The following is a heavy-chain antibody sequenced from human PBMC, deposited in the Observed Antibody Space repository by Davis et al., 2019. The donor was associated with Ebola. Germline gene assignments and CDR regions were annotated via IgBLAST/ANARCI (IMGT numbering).Heavy chain of an antibody. CDR3: ARAPNYDVLTGTSSYYFDY. Sequence: ASAKVSCKSSGYTFTSYGLVWVRQAPGLGLEWMGWISGFNTNTNFAQKFRGRVTVSKDTSTNTAYMDLRSLTSDDTAIYYCARAPNYDVLTGTSSYYFDYWGQGTLVTVSS. CDR2: ISGFNTNT. J-gene: IGHJ4*02. CDR1: GYTFTSYG. V-gene: IGHV1-18*04. D-gene: IGHD3-9*01.